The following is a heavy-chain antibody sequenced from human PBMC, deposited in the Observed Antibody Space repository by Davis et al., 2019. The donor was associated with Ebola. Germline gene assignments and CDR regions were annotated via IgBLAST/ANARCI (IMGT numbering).Heavy chain of an antibody. CDR3: ARARKARGGDKRSAFDI. J-gene: IGHJ3*02. V-gene: IGHV3-66*01. CDR1: GFTVSSNY. Sequence: PGGSLRLSCAASGFTVSSNYMSWVRQAPGKGLEWVSVIYSGGSTYYADSVKGRFTISRDNSKNTLYLQMNSLRAEDTAVYYCARARKARGGDKRSAFDIWGQGTMVTVSS. CDR2: IYSGGST. D-gene: IGHD2-21*02.